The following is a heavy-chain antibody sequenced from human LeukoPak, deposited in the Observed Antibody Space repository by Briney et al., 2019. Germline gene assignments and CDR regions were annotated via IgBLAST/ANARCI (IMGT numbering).Heavy chain of an antibody. J-gene: IGHJ4*02. CDR3: ARDRGRYYDSRSFYWGYYFDS. CDR2: ISYDGSNK. Sequence: PGGSLRLSCAASGFTFSSYGMHWVRQAPGKGLEWVAVISYDGSNKYYADSVKGRFTISRDNSKDTLYLQMSSVRVDDTAVYYCARDRGRYYDSRSFYWGYYFDSWGQGILVTVST. D-gene: IGHD3-22*01. CDR1: GFTFSSYG. V-gene: IGHV3-30*03.